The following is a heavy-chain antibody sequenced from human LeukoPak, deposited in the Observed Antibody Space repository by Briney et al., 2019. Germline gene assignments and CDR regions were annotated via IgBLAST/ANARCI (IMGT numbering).Heavy chain of an antibody. V-gene: IGHV3-30*05. CDR1: GFTFSSYW. CDR3: ARDRGGQQLGPPGWY. CDR2: ISYDGSNK. J-gene: IGHJ4*01. D-gene: IGHD6-13*01. Sequence: GGSLRLSCAASGFTFSSYWMTWLRQAPGKGLEWVAVISYDGSNKYYADSVKGRFTISRDNSKNTLYLQMNSLRAEGTAVYYCARDRGGQQLGPPGWYWGQEPWSPSPQ.